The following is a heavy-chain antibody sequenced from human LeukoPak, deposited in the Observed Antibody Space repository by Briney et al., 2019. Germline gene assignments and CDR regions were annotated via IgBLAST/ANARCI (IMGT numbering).Heavy chain of an antibody. J-gene: IGHJ4*02. Sequence: ASVKVSFKASGYTFTGYYMHWVRQAPGQGLEWMGWINPNSGGTNYAQKFQGRVTMTRDTSISTAYMELSRLRSDDTAVYYCARESYYYGSGSPPPDYWGQGTLVTVSS. CDR3: ARESYYYGSGSPPPDY. V-gene: IGHV1-2*02. CDR1: GYTFTGYY. CDR2: INPNSGGT. D-gene: IGHD3-10*01.